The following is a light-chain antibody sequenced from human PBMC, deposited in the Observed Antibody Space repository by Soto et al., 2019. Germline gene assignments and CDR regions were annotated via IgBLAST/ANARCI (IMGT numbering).Light chain of an antibody. J-gene: IGLJ3*02. V-gene: IGLV2-14*03. CDR3: SYYTTSTTWV. CDR1: SSDVGAFNY. Sequence: QSALTQPASVSGSPGQSITISCTGTSSDVGAFNYVSWYQQHPDKAPKLMIYDVSNRPSGVSNRFSGSKSGNTASLTISGLQAEDEADYYCSYYTTSTTWVFGAGTKLTVL. CDR2: DVS.